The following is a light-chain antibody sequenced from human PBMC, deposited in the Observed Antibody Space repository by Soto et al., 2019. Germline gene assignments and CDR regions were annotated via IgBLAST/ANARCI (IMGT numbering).Light chain of an antibody. J-gene: IGLJ2*01. CDR3: SSYTSSITVI. CDR1: DSDVGGYDY. CDR2: DVS. Sequence: QSALTQPASVSGSPGQSISISCSGPDSDVGGYDYVSWYQHHPGKAPKLMIYDVSYRPSGVSNRFSGSKSGNTASLTISGLQAEDEADYYCSSYTSSITVIFGGGTQLTVL. V-gene: IGLV2-14*03.